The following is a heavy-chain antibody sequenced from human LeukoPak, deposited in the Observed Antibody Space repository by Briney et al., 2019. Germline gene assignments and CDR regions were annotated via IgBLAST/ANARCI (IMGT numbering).Heavy chain of an antibody. CDR3: ARVFVRYVWGSYRYPFDY. V-gene: IGHV4-34*01. D-gene: IGHD3-16*02. CDR1: GGSFSGYY. CDR2: INHSGST. J-gene: IGHJ4*02. Sequence: SETLSLTCAVYGGSFSGYYWSWIRQPPGKGLEWIGEINHSGSTNYNPSLKSRVTISVDTSKNQFSLKLSSVTAVDTAVYYCARVFVRYVWGSYRYPFDYWGQGTLVTVSS.